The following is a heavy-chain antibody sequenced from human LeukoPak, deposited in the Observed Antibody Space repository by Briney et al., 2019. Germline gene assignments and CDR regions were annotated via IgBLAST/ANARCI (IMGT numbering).Heavy chain of an antibody. CDR1: GGSMSTYY. Sequence: SETLSLTCTVSGGSMSTYYWSWIRQPPGKGLEWIGYIYYSGSTKYNPSLKSRVSISGDTSKNQFSLKVNSVTAADTAVYYCARLGHCSSTSWSCPDYWGQGTLVTVSS. CDR3: ARLGHCSSTSWSCPDY. D-gene: IGHD2-2*01. CDR2: IYYSGST. J-gene: IGHJ4*02. V-gene: IGHV4-59*01.